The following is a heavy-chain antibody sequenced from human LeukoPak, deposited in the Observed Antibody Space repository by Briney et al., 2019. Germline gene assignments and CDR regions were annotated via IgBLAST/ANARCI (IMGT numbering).Heavy chain of an antibody. J-gene: IGHJ4*02. Sequence: LSGGSLRLSCAASGFTFNNYAMNWVRQTPGGRLEWVSFIGISSGPLLYADSVKGRFTISRDNAKASVYLQMNRLRAEDAAVYYCARAKGYTSSYSFDYWGRGILVTVSS. CDR3: ARAKGYTSSYSFDY. D-gene: IGHD3-10*01. CDR2: IGISSGPL. V-gene: IGHV3-48*04. CDR1: GFTFNNYA.